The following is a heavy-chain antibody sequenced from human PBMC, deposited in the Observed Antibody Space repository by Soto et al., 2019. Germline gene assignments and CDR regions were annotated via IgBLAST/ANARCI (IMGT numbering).Heavy chain of an antibody. CDR3: ATPHSVGVTTPFDY. V-gene: IGHV5-51*01. CDR2: IYPGDSDT. J-gene: IGHJ4*02. CDR1: GYSFTTSW. D-gene: IGHD1-26*01. Sequence: PGESLKISCKGSGYSFTTSWIGWVRQMPGKGLEWMGLIYPGDSDTRYSPSFQSQVTISVDKSIATAYLQWSSLKASDTAMYYCATPHSVGVTTPFDYWGQGTLVTVSS.